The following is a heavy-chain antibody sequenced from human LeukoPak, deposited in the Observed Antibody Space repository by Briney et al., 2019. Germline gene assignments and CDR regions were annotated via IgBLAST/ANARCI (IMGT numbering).Heavy chain of an antibody. J-gene: IGHJ3*01. CDR3: ARDTPNFRWYGGKSFDV. CDR1: GVSISSNNYY. D-gene: IGHD4-23*01. CDR2: INCSGIT. V-gene: IGHV4-39*06. Sequence: SETLSLTCTVSGVSISSNNYYWGWIPHPPGKGLEWIGSINCSGITYYNPSLKSRVTITEDTAKNQFPLKLTSVAAADTAVYYCARDTPNFRWYGGKSFDVWGQGTMVSVSS.